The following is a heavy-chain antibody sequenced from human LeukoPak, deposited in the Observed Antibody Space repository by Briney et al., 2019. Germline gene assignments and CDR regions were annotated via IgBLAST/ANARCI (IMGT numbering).Heavy chain of an antibody. CDR3: ARETYDFHEIFDY. J-gene: IGHJ4*02. CDR1: GGSISSYY. CDR2: IYGTGGT. Sequence: PAETLSPTCTVSGGSISSYYWTWIRQSAGKGLEWIGRIYGTGGTTYNPSLKGRVTLSADTSKSQISLKVTSVTAADTAVYYCARETYDFHEIFDYWGQGALVTVSS. V-gene: IGHV4-4*07. D-gene: IGHD3-3*01.